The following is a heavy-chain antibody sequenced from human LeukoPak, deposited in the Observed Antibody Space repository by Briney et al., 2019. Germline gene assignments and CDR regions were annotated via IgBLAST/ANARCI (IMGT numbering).Heavy chain of an antibody. V-gene: IGHV1-69*04. CDR3: ARDSQQWLAPYYYGMDV. CDR1: GGTFSSYA. CDR2: IIPIFGIA. Sequence: ASVTVSCTASGGTFSSYAISWVRQAPGQGLEWMGRIIPIFGIANYAQKFQGRVTITADKSTSTAYMELSSLRSEDTAVYYCARDSQQWLAPYYYGMDVWGQGTTVTVSS. J-gene: IGHJ6*02. D-gene: IGHD6-19*01.